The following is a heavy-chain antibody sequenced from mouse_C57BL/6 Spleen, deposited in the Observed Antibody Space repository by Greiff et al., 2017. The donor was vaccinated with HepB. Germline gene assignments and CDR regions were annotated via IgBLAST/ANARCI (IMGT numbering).Heavy chain of an antibody. J-gene: IGHJ2*01. Sequence: VQLKESGPGLVKPSQSLSLTCSVTGYSITSGYYWNWIRQFPGNKLEWMGYISYDGSNNYNPSLKNRISITRDTSKNQFFLKLKSVTTEDTATYYCARDKGYWGQGTTLTVSS. CDR3: ARDKGY. V-gene: IGHV3-6*01. CDR1: GYSITSGYY. CDR2: ISYDGSN.